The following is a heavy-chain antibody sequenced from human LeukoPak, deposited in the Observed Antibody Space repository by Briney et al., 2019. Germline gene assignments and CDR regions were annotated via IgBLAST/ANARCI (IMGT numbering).Heavy chain of an antibody. J-gene: IGHJ5*02. V-gene: IGHV4-34*01. CDR2: INRSGST. Sequence: TPSETLSLTCGVNGGSLGGYYWSWVRQTPGMGLVWIGEINRSGSTNYNPSLERRATISIDTSKKEVSLKLTSVTAADTAVYYCARGIYYHSTGHFYNYFDPWGQGTLVTVSS. D-gene: IGHD3-22*01. CDR3: ARGIYYHSTGHFYNYFDP. CDR1: GGSLGGYY.